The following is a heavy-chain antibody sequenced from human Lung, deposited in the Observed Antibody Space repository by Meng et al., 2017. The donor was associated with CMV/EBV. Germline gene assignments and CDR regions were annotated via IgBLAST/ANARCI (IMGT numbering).Heavy chain of an antibody. V-gene: IGHV1-2*02. CDR1: GSTFTAHY. J-gene: IGHJ4*02. CDR2: IHPHRGDT. Sequence: KISCKASGSTFTAHYFHWVRQAPGQGLEWMGWIHPHRGDTNYAQQFQGRVTLTRDTSINTGYMELTRLTSDDTAVYYCARDNNWGPDYWAQGTLVTVAS. CDR3: ARDNNWGPDY. D-gene: IGHD7-27*01.